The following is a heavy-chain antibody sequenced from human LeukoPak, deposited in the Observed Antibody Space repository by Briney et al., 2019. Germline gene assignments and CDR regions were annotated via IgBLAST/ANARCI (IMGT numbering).Heavy chain of an antibody. Sequence: GESLKISCKGSGYSFTTYWIGWVRQMPGKGLEWMGIIYPGDSDTRYSPSFQGQVTISADKSISTAYLQWSSLKASDTAMYYCARQTKLGYYYYGVDVLGQGTTVTVSS. J-gene: IGHJ6*02. CDR1: GYSFTTYW. V-gene: IGHV5-51*01. D-gene: IGHD7-27*01. CDR3: ARQTKLGYYYYGVDV. CDR2: IYPGDSDT.